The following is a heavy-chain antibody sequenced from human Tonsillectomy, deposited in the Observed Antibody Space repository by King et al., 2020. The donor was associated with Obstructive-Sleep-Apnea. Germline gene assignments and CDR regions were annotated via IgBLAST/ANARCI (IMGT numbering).Heavy chain of an antibody. D-gene: IGHD5-18*01. CDR1: GYTFTSYA. V-gene: IGHV1-3*01. J-gene: IGHJ6*02. Sequence: QLVQSGAEVKKPGASVKVSCKASGYTFTSYAMHWVRQAPGQRLEWMGWINAGNGNTKYSQKFQGRVTITRDTSASTAYMELSSLRSEDTAVYYCARDPRSGIQVLLNYYYYGMDVWGQGTTVTVSS. CDR3: ARDPRSGIQVLLNYYYYGMDV. CDR2: INAGNGNT.